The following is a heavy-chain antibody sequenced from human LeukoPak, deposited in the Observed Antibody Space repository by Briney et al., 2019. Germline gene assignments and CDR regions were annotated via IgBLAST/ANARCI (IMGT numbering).Heavy chain of an antibody. CDR1: KFTFTNTW. CDR2: IMEDGSEK. Sequence: GGSLRLSCAASKFTFTNTWMSWVRQAPGKGLEWVANIMEDGSEKHYVDSVKGRFTISRDNANNSLYLQMNSLRAEDTAVYYCARVPPGDYWGQGTLVTVSS. CDR3: ARVPPGDY. V-gene: IGHV3-7*01. J-gene: IGHJ4*02.